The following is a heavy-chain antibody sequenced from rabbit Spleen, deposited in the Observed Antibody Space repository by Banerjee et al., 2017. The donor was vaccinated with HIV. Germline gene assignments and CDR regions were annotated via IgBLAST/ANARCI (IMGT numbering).Heavy chain of an antibody. Sequence: QEQLVESGGGLVKPEGSLTLTCTASGFSFSDNYYMCWVRQAPGKGLEWIACIDISSGSTYSGSSARRRSTSKKTSSTAALLITTRPAAATAAYYFTRDDGSGNYTSCGFNLWGPGTLVTVS. J-gene: IGHJ4*01. CDR2: IDISSGST. V-gene: IGHV1S45*01. D-gene: IGHD8-1*01. CDR3: TRDDGSGNYTSCGFNL. CDR1: GFSFSDNYY.